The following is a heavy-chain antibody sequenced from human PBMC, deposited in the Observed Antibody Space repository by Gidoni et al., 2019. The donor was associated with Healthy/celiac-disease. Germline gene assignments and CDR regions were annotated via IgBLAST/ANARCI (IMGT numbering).Heavy chain of an antibody. CDR2: INHSGST. Sequence: QVQLQQWGAGLLKPSETLSLTCAVYVGSFSGYYWSWIRQPPGKGLEWIGEINHSGSTNYNPSLKSRVTISVDTSKNQFSLKLSSVTAADTAVYYCARVGSSIAARRHLVWFDPWGQGTLVTVSS. V-gene: IGHV4-34*01. CDR3: ARVGSSIAARRHLVWFDP. D-gene: IGHD6-6*01. CDR1: VGSFSGYY. J-gene: IGHJ5*02.